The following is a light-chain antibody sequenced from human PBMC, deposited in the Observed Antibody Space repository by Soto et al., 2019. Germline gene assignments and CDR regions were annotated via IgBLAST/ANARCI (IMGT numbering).Light chain of an antibody. CDR2: KAS. Sequence: DIQMTQSPSTLSASVGDRVTITCRASQSISSWLAWYQQKPGKAPKLLIYKASSLESGVPSRISGSGSGTEFTLTISSLQPDDFATYYCQQYNSYSWTFDQGTKVEIK. CDR3: QQYNSYSWT. CDR1: QSISSW. J-gene: IGKJ1*01. V-gene: IGKV1-5*03.